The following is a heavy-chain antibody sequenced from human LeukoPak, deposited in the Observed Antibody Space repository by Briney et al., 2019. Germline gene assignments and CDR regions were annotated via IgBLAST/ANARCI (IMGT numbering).Heavy chain of an antibody. D-gene: IGHD2-2*01. J-gene: IGHJ4*02. CDR2: ISYDGSNK. Sequence: GGSLRLSCAASGFTFSSYGMHWVRQAPGKGLEWVAVISYDGSNKYYADSVKGRFAISRDNSKNTLYLQMNSLRAEDTAVYYCAKDWELGYCSSTSCFFDYWGQGTLVTVSS. CDR3: AKDWELGYCSSTSCFFDY. V-gene: IGHV3-30*18. CDR1: GFTFSSYG.